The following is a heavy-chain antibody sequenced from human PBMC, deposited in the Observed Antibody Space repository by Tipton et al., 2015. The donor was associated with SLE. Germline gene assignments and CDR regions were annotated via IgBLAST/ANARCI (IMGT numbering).Heavy chain of an antibody. CDR3: ASRSSSWRDAFDI. CDR2: ISAYNGNT. V-gene: IGHV1-18*04. CDR1: GYPFTSYG. D-gene: IGHD6-13*01. Sequence: QLVQSGAEVKKPGASVKVSCKASGYPFTSYGISWVRQAPGQGLEWMGWISAYNGNTNYAQKLQGRVTMTTDTSTSTVYMELRSLRSDDTAVYYCASRSSSWRDAFDIWGQGTTVTVSS. J-gene: IGHJ3*02.